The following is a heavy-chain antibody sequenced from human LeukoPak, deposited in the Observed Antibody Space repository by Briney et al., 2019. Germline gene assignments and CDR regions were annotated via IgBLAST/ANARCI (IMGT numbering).Heavy chain of an antibody. V-gene: IGHV3-21*01. Sequence: GGSLRLSCAASKFTFSSYSMNWVRQAPGKGLEWVSPISSSSTYIYYADSVKGRFTISRDNAKNSLYLQMNSLRAEDTAVYYCAREGMVRGVIIYWGQGTLVTVSS. D-gene: IGHD3-10*01. CDR2: ISSSSTYI. J-gene: IGHJ4*02. CDR3: AREGMVRGVIIY. CDR1: KFTFSSYS.